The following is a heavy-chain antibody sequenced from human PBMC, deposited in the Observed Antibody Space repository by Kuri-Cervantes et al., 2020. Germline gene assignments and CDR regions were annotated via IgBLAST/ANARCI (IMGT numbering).Heavy chain of an antibody. J-gene: IGHJ2*01. CDR1: GFTFSNAW. Sequence: GESLKISCAASGFTFSNAWMSWIRQAPGRGLEWVSYISSSGSPIYYADSVKGRFTISRDNAKNSLDLQMNSLSAEDTAVYYCAKDMGRGYWYFDLWGRGTLVTVSS. CDR2: ISSSGSPI. V-gene: IGHV3-11*01. D-gene: IGHD1-26*01. CDR3: AKDMGRGYWYFDL.